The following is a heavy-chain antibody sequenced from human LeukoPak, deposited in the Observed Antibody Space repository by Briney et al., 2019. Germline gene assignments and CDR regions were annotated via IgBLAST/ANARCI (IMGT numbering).Heavy chain of an antibody. V-gene: IGHV3-9*01. Sequence: GGSLRLSCAASGFTFDDYAMHWVRQAPGKGLEWVSGISWNSGSIGYADSVKGRFTISRDNAKNTLYLQMSSLRAEDTAVYYCATSLGPLTEYWGQGTLVTVSS. CDR1: GFTFDDYA. J-gene: IGHJ4*02. D-gene: IGHD7-27*01. CDR3: ATSLGPLTEY. CDR2: ISWNSGSI.